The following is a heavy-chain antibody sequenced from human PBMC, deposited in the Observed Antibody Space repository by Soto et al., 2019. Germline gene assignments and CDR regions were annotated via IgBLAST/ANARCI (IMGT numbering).Heavy chain of an antibody. Sequence: QVQLVQSGAEEKKPGASVKVSCKASGYTFTSYAMHWVRQAPGQRLEWMGWINAGNGNTKYSQKFQGRATITRDTSASSAYMELSSLRSEDTAVYYCARGGIFDSSGYYYFSAFDIWGQGTMVTVSS. CDR2: INAGNGNT. D-gene: IGHD3-22*01. J-gene: IGHJ3*02. V-gene: IGHV1-3*05. CDR1: GYTFTSYA. CDR3: ARGGIFDSSGYYYFSAFDI.